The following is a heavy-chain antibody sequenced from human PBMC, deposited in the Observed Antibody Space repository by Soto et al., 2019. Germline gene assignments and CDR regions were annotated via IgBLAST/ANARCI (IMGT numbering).Heavy chain of an antibody. CDR2: ISSSGGTT. D-gene: IGHD6-6*01. J-gene: IGHJ3*02. CDR3: AGAYSSSSDPSNNAAFDI. CDR1: EFTCSNYA. Sequence: PGGVVRLNSVDTEFTCSNYAKNWVRQATGEGPEWVSLISSSGGTTYYADSVKGRFSISRDNSKNTLYLQMNSLRVEDTAIYYFAGAYSSSSDPSNNAAFDIWGQRTMVTVSS. V-gene: IGHV3-23*01.